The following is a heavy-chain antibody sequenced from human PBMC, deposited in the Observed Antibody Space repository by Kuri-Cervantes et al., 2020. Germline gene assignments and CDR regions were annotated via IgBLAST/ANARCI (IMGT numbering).Heavy chain of an antibody. J-gene: IGHJ1*01. CDR1: GGTFSSYT. Sequence: SVKVSCKASGGTFSSYTISWVRQAPGQGLEWMGRIIPILGIANYAQKFQGRVTITADKSTSTAYMELSSLRSEDTAVYYCARDSAIYCSSTSCYAEKYFQHWGQGTLVTVSS. CDR3: ARDSAIYCSSTSCYAEKYFQH. CDR2: IIPILGIA. V-gene: IGHV1-69*04. D-gene: IGHD2-2*01.